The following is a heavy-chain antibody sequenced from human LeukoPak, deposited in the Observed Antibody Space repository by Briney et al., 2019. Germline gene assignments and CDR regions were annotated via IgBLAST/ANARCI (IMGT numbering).Heavy chain of an antibody. Sequence: PSETLSLTCTVSAGSIRNYYWSWIRQPPGKGLEWIGSIFSSGSTNYNPSLRSPVTIPVDTSTNQFSLKLSSVTAADTAVYYCARVFCSGGVCYYFDYWGQGTLVTVSS. V-gene: IGHV4-59*01. CDR1: AGSIRNYY. CDR2: IFSSGST. D-gene: IGHD2-8*02. J-gene: IGHJ4*02. CDR3: ARVFCSGGVCYYFDY.